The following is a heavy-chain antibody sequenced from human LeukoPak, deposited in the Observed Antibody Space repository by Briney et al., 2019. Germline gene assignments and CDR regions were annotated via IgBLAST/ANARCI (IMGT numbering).Heavy chain of an antibody. D-gene: IGHD2-21*02. V-gene: IGHV4-4*07. Sequence: SETLSLTCTVSGASVSRESWTWIRQPAGKGLEWIGYIYDTGSTTYNPSLQSRLTMSVDTSKNQFSLKLTSVTAADTAVYYCARNGFRTYCGTGCYSDYMDVWGKGVTVTVSS. CDR2: IYDTGST. CDR3: ARNGFRTYCGTGCYSDYMDV. CDR1: GASVSRES. J-gene: IGHJ6*03.